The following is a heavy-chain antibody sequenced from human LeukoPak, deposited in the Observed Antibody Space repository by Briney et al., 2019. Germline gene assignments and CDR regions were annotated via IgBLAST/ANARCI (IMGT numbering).Heavy chain of an antibody. Sequence: GASVKVSCKASGYSFITYAMNWVRQAPGQGLEWMGWINTNTGNPTYAQGFTGRFVFSLDTSVSTSYLQISSLRPGDTAVYYCARSLREMATILGYWGQGTLVTVSS. CDR2: INTNTGNP. CDR3: ARSLREMATILGY. CDR1: GYSFITYA. V-gene: IGHV7-4-1*02. J-gene: IGHJ4*02. D-gene: IGHD5-24*01.